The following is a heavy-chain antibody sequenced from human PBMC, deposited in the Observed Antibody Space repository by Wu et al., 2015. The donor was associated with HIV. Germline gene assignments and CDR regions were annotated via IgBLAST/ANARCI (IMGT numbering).Heavy chain of an antibody. CDR2: IISISDTT. D-gene: IGHD6-19*01. J-gene: IGHJ1*01. CDR1: GGILRNHG. V-gene: IGHV1-69*13. Sequence: QVQLVQSGAEVKKPGSSVKVSCRVSGGILRNHGVSWVRQAPGQGLEWMGRIISISDTTDYAQKFQGRVTLIADKPTSTASMELSSLRSDDTAMYFCTVGGLPDISVAGTYFYHWGQGTLVTVSS. CDR3: TVGGLPDISVAGTYFYH.